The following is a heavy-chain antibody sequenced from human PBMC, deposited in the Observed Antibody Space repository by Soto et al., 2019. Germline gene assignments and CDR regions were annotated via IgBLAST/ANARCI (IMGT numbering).Heavy chain of an antibody. CDR1: GYTFTCHY. Sequence: QVQLVQSGAEVKKPGASVKVSCKTSGYTFTCHYIQWVRQAPGQGLEWMGWINPNSGETNYAQKIQGCVTMTRDKSINTAYMELSRLKSGDTAVYYCARDRSVGAGNDGFDIWGQGTMVTVSS. J-gene: IGHJ3*02. D-gene: IGHD1-26*01. CDR2: INPNSGET. V-gene: IGHV1-2*04. CDR3: ARDRSVGAGNDGFDI.